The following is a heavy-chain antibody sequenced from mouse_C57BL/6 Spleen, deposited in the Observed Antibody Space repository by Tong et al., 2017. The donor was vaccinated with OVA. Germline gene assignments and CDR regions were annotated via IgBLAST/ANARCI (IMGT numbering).Heavy chain of an antibody. J-gene: IGHJ3*01. CDR3: AREGATMVTTRAY. D-gene: IGHD2-2*01. CDR2: ISDGGSYT. CDR1: GFTFSDYY. V-gene: IGHV5-4*02. Sequence: EVQLQESGGDLVKPGGSLKLSCAASGFTFSDYYMYWVRQTPEKRLEWVATISDGGSYTYYPDSVKGRFTISRDNAKNNLYLQMSSLKSEDTAMYYCAREGATMVTTRAYWGQGTLVTVSA.